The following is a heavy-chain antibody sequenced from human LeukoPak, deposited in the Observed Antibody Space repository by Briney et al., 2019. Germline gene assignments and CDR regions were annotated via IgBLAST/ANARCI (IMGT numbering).Heavy chain of an antibody. CDR3: AKGRYYGSGSPYYFDY. CDR1: GFTFSTFG. CDR2: ISNDGTNQ. Sequence: GGSLRLSCAASGFTFSTFGMHWVCQAPGKGLEWVAVISNDGTNQYFADSVKGRFTISRNNSKNTLYLQMNSLRPEDTAVYFCAKGRYYGSGSPYYFDYWGQGTLVTVSS. J-gene: IGHJ4*02. D-gene: IGHD3-10*01. V-gene: IGHV3-30*18.